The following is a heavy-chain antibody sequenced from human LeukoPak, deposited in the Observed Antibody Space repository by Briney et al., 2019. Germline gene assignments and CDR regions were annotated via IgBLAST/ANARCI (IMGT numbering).Heavy chain of an antibody. CDR2: IKQDGSEK. CDR1: GFTVSSYW. V-gene: IGHV3-7*01. J-gene: IGHJ4*02. D-gene: IGHD3-22*01. Sequence: GGSLRLSCAASGFTVSSYWMSWVRQAPGKGLEWVANIKQDGSEKYYVDSVKGRFTISRDNAKNSLYLQMNSLRAEDTAVYYCARDLVSSRITMIVVVQDYWGQGTLVTVSS. CDR3: ARDLVSSRITMIVVVQDY.